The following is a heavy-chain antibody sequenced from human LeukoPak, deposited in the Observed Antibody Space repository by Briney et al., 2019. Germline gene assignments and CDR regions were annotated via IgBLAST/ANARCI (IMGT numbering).Heavy chain of an antibody. V-gene: IGHV1-3*01. Sequence: PGASVKVSCKASGYTFTSYAMHWVRQAPGQRLEWMGWINAGNGNTKYSQKFQGRVTITRDTSASTAYMELSSLRSGDTAVYYCARDSGTYYDFWSGYYGMDVWGQGTTVTVFS. D-gene: IGHD3-3*01. J-gene: IGHJ6*02. CDR2: INAGNGNT. CDR1: GYTFTSYA. CDR3: ARDSGTYYDFWSGYYGMDV.